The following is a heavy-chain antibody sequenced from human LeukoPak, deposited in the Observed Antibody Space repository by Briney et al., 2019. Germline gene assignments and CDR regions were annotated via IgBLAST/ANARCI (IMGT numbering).Heavy chain of an antibody. CDR3: ARERSSSWYGAFDI. D-gene: IGHD6-13*01. CDR1: GLTFSSYA. CDR2: IGGNGGST. J-gene: IGHJ3*02. Sequence: GGSLRLSCAASGLTFSSYAMSWVRQAPGKGLEWVSTIGGNGGSTYYADSVKGRFTISRDNSKNTLYLQMNSLRAEDTAVYYCARERSSSWYGAFDIWGQGTMVTVSS. V-gene: IGHV3-23*01.